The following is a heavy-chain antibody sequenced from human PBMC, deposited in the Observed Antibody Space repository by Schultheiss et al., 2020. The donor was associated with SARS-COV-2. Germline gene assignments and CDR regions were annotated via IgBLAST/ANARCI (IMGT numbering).Heavy chain of an antibody. V-gene: IGHV3-48*03. J-gene: IGHJ4*02. Sequence: GGSLRLSCAASGFTFSSYEMNWVRQAPGKGLEWVSYISSSGSTIYYADSVKGLFTISRDNAKNSLYLQMNSLRAEDTAVYYCARDGHGDVSGYWGQGTLVTVSS. CDR1: GFTFSSYE. CDR3: ARDGHGDVSGY. D-gene: IGHD2-21*02. CDR2: ISSSGSTI.